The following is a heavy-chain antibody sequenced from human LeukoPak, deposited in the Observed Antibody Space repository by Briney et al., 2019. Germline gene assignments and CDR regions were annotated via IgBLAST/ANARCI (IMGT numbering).Heavy chain of an antibody. CDR2: INHSGST. CDR1: GGSFSGYY. J-gene: IGHJ4*02. V-gene: IGHV4-34*01. D-gene: IGHD6-19*01. CDR3: RVAGTFSAVDY. Sequence: SGTLSLTCAVYGGSFSGYYWSWIRQPPGKGLEWIGEINHSGSTNYNPSLKSRVTISVDTSKNQFSLKLSSVTAADTAVYYCRVAGTFSAVDYWGQGTLVTVSS.